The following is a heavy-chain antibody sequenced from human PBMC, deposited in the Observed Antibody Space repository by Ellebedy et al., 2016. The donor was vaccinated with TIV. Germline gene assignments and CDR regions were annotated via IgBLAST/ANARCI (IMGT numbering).Heavy chain of an antibody. V-gene: IGHV1-2*02. CDR3: ARDDYGDRYGMDV. CDR1: GYSFIGYY. CDR2: INPNNGGT. J-gene: IGHJ6*02. D-gene: IGHD4-17*01. Sequence: ASVKVSXXASGYSFIGYYMHWVRQAPGQGLEWMGWINPNNGGTNSAQKFQGRVTMTRDASISTAYMELSRLRSDDTAVYYCARDDYGDRYGMDVWGQGTTVTVSS.